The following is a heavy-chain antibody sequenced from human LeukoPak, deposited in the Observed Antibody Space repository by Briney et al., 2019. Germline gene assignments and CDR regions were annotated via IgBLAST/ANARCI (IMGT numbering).Heavy chain of an antibody. CDR3: ARSIAPTGASGVRLNWFDP. Sequence: SETLSLTCTVSGVSISSYYWSWIRQPAGKGLEWIGRINTSGSTNYNPSLKSRVTISADTSKNQFSLKLSSVTAADTAVYYCARSIAPTGASGVRLNWFDPWGQGTLVTVSS. J-gene: IGHJ5*02. CDR1: GVSISSYY. D-gene: IGHD2-8*02. V-gene: IGHV4-4*07. CDR2: INTSGST.